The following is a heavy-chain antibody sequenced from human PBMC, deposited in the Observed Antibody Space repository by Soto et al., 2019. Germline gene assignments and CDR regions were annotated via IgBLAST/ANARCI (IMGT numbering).Heavy chain of an antibody. CDR1: GFTFSSYA. CDR2: ISYDGSNK. J-gene: IGHJ4*02. Sequence: QVQLVESGGGVVQPGRSLRLSCAASGFTFSSYAMHWVRQAPGKGLEWVAVISYDGSNKYYADSVKGRFTISRDNSKNTLYLQMNSLRAEYTAVYYCARERTGCSGGSCYYYFDYWGQGTLVTVSS. V-gene: IGHV3-30-3*01. CDR3: ARERTGCSGGSCYYYFDY. D-gene: IGHD2-15*01.